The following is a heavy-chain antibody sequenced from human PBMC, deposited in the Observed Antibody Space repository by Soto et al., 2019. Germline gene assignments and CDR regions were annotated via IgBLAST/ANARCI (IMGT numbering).Heavy chain of an antibody. Sequence: QVQLVESGGGVVQPGRSLRLSCAASGFAFSSFGMHWVRQAPGKGLEGVALVGYDGSDKYYGDSVKGRFTISRDYSENTVYLQMDSLRVEDTAIYFCARYCSGGRCSEGGLDFWGQGTLVTVSS. V-gene: IGHV3-33*01. CDR2: VGYDGSDK. D-gene: IGHD2-15*01. CDR3: ARYCSGGRCSEGGLDF. CDR1: GFAFSSFG. J-gene: IGHJ4*02.